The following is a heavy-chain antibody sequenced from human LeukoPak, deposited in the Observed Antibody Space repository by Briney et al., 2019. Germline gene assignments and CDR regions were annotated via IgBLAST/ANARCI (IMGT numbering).Heavy chain of an antibody. V-gene: IGHV4-39*01. D-gene: IGHD3-9*01. CDR3: ARLSKGRYFDYIFDY. J-gene: IGHJ4*02. CDR2: IYYTGST. CDR1: GGSVSSTELY. Sequence: SETLSLTCTVSGGSVSSTELYWGWIRQPPGKGLQWIGNIYYTGSTYYNPSLNSRVTLSVDTSQNQISLKMMSVTAADTAVYYCARLSKGRYFDYIFDYWGQGTLVTVSS.